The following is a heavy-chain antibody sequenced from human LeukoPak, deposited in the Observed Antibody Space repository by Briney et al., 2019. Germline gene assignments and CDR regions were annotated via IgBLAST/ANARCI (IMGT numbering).Heavy chain of an antibody. CDR3: AKILXXXNIDY. J-gene: IGHJ4*02. V-gene: IGHV4-39*06. D-gene: IGHD3-3*01. CDR2: IFYTGSM. Sequence: ETLXXTCTVSGGSMSSVSYYWGWIRQPPGKGLECIGSIFYTGSMYYNPSLKRRVTISVDTSKNQFALKLSSVTAADTAVYYCAKILXXXNIDYWGXGTLVTVSS. CDR1: GGSMSSVSYY.